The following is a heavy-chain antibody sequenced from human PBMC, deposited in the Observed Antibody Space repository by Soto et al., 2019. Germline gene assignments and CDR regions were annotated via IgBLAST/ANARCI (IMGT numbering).Heavy chain of an antibody. D-gene: IGHD2-21*02. J-gene: IGHJ6*02. CDR1: GFTFSSYG. V-gene: IGHV3-30*03. CDR2: ISYDGSNK. Sequence: QVQLVESGGGVVQPGRSLRLSCVASGFTFSSYGMHWVRQAPGKGLEWVAVISYDGSNKDYADSVEGRFTISRENSKNTLYLEMNSLRAEDTAVYYCASVCGSDWSSPDYYYGMDVWGQGATVTVSS. CDR3: ASVCGSDWSSPDYYYGMDV.